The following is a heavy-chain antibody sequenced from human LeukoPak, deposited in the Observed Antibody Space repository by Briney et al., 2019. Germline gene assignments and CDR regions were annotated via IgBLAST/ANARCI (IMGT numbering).Heavy chain of an antibody. D-gene: IGHD6-19*01. J-gene: IGHJ4*02. Sequence: PSETLSLTCTVSGGSISSSSYYWGWIRQPPGKGLEWIGSIYYSGSTYYNPSLKSRVTISVDTSKNQFSLKLSSVTAADTDVYYCARLPVGSSVAGYFDYWGQGTLVTVSS. CDR3: ARLPVGSSVAGYFDY. V-gene: IGHV4-39*01. CDR2: IYYSGST. CDR1: GGSISSSSYY.